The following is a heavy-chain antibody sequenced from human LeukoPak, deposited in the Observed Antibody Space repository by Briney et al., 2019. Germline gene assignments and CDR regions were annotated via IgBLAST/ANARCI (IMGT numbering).Heavy chain of an antibody. J-gene: IGHJ4*02. V-gene: IGHV4-59*05. D-gene: IGHD6-19*01. Sequence: PAETLSLTCTVSGGSISSYYWSWIRQPPGKGLEWVASVYYSGSTYYNPSLKTLFTISMDTSKNQFSLRLSSVTAADTAVYYCATTTSGWYYLDYWGPGILVTVSS. CDR1: GGSISSYY. CDR3: ATTTSGWYYLDY. CDR2: VYYSGST.